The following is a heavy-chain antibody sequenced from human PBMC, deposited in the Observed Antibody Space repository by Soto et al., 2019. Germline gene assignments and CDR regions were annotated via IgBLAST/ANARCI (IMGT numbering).Heavy chain of an antibody. V-gene: IGHV4-30-4*01. J-gene: IGHJ4*02. CDR1: GGSITSGDYY. CDR3: ARASTVATGAKFDY. CDR2: ISYRGNN. Sequence: VQLQESGPGLVKPSQTLSLTCTVSGGSITSGDYYWSWIRQPPGKGLEWIGYISYRGNNYYNPSLESRVTISVDTSKNQFSLSLSSVTAADTAVYYCARASTVATGAKFDYWGQGTLVTVSS. D-gene: IGHD4-17*01.